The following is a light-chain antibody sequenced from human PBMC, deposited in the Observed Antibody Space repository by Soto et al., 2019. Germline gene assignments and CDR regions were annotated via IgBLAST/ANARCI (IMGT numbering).Light chain of an antibody. V-gene: IGLV2-14*03. CDR1: SSDVGGYNF. J-gene: IGLJ1*01. Sequence: QSALTQPASVFGSRGQSITISCTGTSSDVGGYNFVSWYQQHPGKAPKLMIYEVSSRPSGVSNRFSGSKSGNTASLTISGLQPEDEADYYCSSYTTSSTVVFGTGTKVTV. CDR3: SSYTTSSTVV. CDR2: EVS.